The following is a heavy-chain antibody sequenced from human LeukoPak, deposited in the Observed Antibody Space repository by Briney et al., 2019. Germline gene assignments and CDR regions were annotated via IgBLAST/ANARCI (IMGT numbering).Heavy chain of an antibody. CDR1: GFTFSSYW. Sequence: GGSLRLSCAASGFTFSSYWLSWVRQAPGKGLEWVASIEQDGSQKYYVDSVRGRFTISRDNAKNSVYLQTNSLRVEDTAVYYCATSISVAENAFDIWGQGTMVTVSS. J-gene: IGHJ3*02. V-gene: IGHV3-7*01. CDR3: ATSISVAENAFDI. CDR2: IEQDGSQK. D-gene: IGHD6-19*01.